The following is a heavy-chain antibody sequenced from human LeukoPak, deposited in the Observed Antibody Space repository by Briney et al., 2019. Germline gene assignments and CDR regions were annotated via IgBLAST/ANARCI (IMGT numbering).Heavy chain of an antibody. V-gene: IGHV4-39*01. D-gene: IGHD6-19*01. J-gene: IGHJ4*02. CDR2: IYYSGST. CDR3: AREGVAVAGTRLFDY. Sequence: SETLSLTCTVSGGSISSSSYYWGWIRQPPGKGLEWIGSIYYSGSTYYNPSLKSRVTISVDTSKSQFSLKLSSVTAADTAVYYCAREGVAVAGTRLFDYWGQGTLVTVSS. CDR1: GGSISSSSYY.